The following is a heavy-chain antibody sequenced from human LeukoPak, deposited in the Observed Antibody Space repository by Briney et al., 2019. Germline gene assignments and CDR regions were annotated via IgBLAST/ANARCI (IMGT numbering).Heavy chain of an antibody. Sequence: PSETLSLTCTVSGGSISSSSYYWGWIRQPPGKGLEWIGSIYYSGSTYYNPSLKSRVTISVDTSKNQFSLKLSSVTAADTAVYYCASSDWPTAVFDYWGQGTLVTVSS. D-gene: IGHD3-9*01. CDR3: ASSDWPTAVFDY. V-gene: IGHV4-39*07. J-gene: IGHJ4*02. CDR1: GGSISSSSYY. CDR2: IYYSGST.